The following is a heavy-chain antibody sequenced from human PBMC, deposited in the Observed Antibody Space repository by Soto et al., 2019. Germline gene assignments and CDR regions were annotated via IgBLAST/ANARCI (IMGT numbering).Heavy chain of an antibody. Sequence: SETLSLTCTVSGGTISSISYYWGWIRQPPGKGLEWIGSIYYSGSTYYNPSLKSRVTISVDTSKNQFSLKLSSVTAADTAVYYCARSYYDILTGYYLRGSAFDIWGQGTMVTVS. CDR3: ARSYYDILTGYYLRGSAFDI. CDR2: IYYSGST. J-gene: IGHJ3*02. CDR1: GGTISSISYY. V-gene: IGHV4-39*01. D-gene: IGHD3-9*01.